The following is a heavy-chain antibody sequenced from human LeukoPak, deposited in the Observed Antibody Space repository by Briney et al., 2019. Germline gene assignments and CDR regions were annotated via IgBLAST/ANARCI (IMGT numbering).Heavy chain of an antibody. CDR2: ISDSGTDI. D-gene: IGHD6-19*01. J-gene: IGHJ3*02. CDR3: ARGGVSRIAVAGTYAFDI. V-gene: IGHV3-21*01. CDR1: GFTISNYG. Sequence: GGSLRLSCAASGFTISNYGLNWVRQAPGRGLEWVSSISDSGTDIYYADSVKGRFTISRDNAKNSLSLQMNSLRAEDTAVYYCARGGVSRIAVAGTYAFDIWGQGTMVTVSS.